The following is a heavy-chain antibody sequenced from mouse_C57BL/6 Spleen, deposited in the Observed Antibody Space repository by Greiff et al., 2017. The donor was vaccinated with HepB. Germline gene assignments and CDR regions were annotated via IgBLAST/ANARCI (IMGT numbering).Heavy chain of an antibody. CDR1: GYAFTNYL. CDR3: ARLGAEHY. V-gene: IGHV1-54*01. Sequence: VKLQQSGAELVRPGTSVKVSCKASGYAFTNYLIEWVKQRPGQGLEWIGVINPGSGGTNYNEKFKGKATLTADKSSSTAYMQLSSLTSEDSAVYFCARLGAEHYWGQGTTLTVSS. D-gene: IGHD4-1*01. J-gene: IGHJ2*01. CDR2: INPGSGGT.